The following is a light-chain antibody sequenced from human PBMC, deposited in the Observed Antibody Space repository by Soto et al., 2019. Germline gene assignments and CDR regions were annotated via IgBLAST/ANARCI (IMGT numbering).Light chain of an antibody. CDR2: DAS. CDR1: QSVSSY. J-gene: IGKJ4*01. CDR3: QMYNNWVGT. Sequence: EIVLTQSPATLSLSPGERATLSCRASQSVSSYLAWYQQKPGQAPRLLIYDASNRATGIPARFSGSGSGTDFTLTINSLQSEDFAVYYCQMYNNWVGTFGGGTKVDI. V-gene: IGKV3-11*01.